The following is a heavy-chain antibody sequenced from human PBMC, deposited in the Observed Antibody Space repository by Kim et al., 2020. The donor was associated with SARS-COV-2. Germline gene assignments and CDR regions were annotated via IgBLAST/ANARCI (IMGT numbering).Heavy chain of an antibody. J-gene: IGHJ3*02. CDR3: ARAPITMIVVVKAFDI. V-gene: IGHV4-31*02. D-gene: IGHD3-22*01. Sequence: PALKSRVTQSVDTSKNQFSLKLSSVTAADTAVYYCARAPITMIVVVKAFDIWGQGTMVTVSS.